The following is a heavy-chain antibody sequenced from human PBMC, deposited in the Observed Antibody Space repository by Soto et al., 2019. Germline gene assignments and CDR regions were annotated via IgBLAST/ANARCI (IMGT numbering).Heavy chain of an antibody. Sequence: QVLLVESGGGLVKPGGSLRLSCAASAFTFSDYYMSWIRQAPGKGLEWVSYISSGDTSIYYTDSVKGRFTISRDNAKNSLYLQMNSLGADDTAVYYCARFYCSSTSCFSPGGMDVWGQGTTVTVSS. D-gene: IGHD2-2*01. J-gene: IGHJ6*02. CDR1: AFTFSDYY. CDR3: ARFYCSSTSCFSPGGMDV. CDR2: ISSGDTSI. V-gene: IGHV3-11*01.